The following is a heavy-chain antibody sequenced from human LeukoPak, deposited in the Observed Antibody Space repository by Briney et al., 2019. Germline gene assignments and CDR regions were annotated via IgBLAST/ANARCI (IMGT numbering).Heavy chain of an antibody. V-gene: IGHV4-59*01. CDR2: IYYSGST. D-gene: IGHD3-10*02. J-gene: IGHJ3*02. Sequence: SETLSLTCTVSGGSISSYYWSWIRQPPGKGLEWIGYIYYSGSTNYNPSLKSRVTISVDTSKNRFSLKLSSVTAADTAVYYCASDHMLYAFHIWGQGTMVTVSS. CDR1: GGSISSYY. CDR3: ASDHMLYAFHI.